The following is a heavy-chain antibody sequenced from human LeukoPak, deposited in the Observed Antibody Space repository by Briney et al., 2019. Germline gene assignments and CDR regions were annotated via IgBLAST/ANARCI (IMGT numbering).Heavy chain of an antibody. J-gene: IGHJ5*02. D-gene: IGHD2-2*01. CDR2: INPYSGGT. V-gene: IGHV1-2*02. CDR3: ARGGVDIVVVPAARYNWFDP. CDR1: VYTFTGYY. Sequence: GASVKVSCKASVYTFTGYYMNWVRQAPGQGLEWVGWINPYSGGTNYAQKFQGRVTMTRDTSISTAYMELSRLRSDDTAVYYCARGGVDIVVVPAARYNWFDPWGQGTLVTVSS.